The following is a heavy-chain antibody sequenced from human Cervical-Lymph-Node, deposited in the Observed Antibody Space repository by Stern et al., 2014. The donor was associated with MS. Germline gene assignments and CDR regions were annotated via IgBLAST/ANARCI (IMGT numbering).Heavy chain of an antibody. J-gene: IGHJ4*02. CDR3: ARGFSSSWYGGRFFNY. V-gene: IGHV4-59*01. D-gene: IGHD6-13*01. Sequence: QVQLQESGPGLVKPSEPLSLTCTVSGGSISSYYWSWIRQAPGKGLEWIAYIYYSGHTDYNPSLQGRVTVSVDTSKNQVSLRLSSVTAADTAVYYCARGFSSSWYGGRFFNYWGQGTLVTVSS. CDR2: IYYSGHT. CDR1: GGSISSYY.